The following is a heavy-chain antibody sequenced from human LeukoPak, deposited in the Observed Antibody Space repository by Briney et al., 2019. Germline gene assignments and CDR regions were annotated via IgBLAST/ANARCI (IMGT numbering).Heavy chain of an antibody. J-gene: IGHJ4*02. Sequence: PGGSLRLSCAASGFTFSSYGMSWVRQAPGKGLEWVSAISGSGGSTYYADSVKGRFTISRDNSKNTLYLQMNSLKTEDTAVYYCTTHENNIAVAGTLFPFDYWGQGTLVTVSS. D-gene: IGHD6-19*01. CDR3: TTHENNIAVAGTLFPFDY. CDR1: GFTFSSYG. V-gene: IGHV3-23*01. CDR2: ISGSGGST.